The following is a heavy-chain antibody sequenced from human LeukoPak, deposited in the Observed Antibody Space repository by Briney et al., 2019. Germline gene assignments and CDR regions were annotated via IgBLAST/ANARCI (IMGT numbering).Heavy chain of an antibody. Sequence: GGSLRLSCAASGFTFSSYGMHWVRQAPGKGLEWVAVIWYDGSNKYYADSVKGRFTISRDNSKNMLYLQMNSLRAEDTAVYYCARDRGSGRRLDYWGQGTLVTVSS. CDR2: IWYDGSNK. CDR1: GFTFSSYG. V-gene: IGHV3-33*01. CDR3: ARDRGSGRRLDY. D-gene: IGHD1-26*01. J-gene: IGHJ4*02.